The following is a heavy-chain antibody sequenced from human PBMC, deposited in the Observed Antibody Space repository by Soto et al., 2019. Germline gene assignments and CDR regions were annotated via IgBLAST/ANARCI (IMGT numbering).Heavy chain of an antibody. V-gene: IGHV4-59*08. CDR2: IYYSGSS. CDR3: ARSCTNGVCYRFWVGWLNP. CDR1: GGSISSYY. Sequence: SETLSLTCTVSGGSISSYYWSWIRQPPGKGLEWIGYIYYSGSSNYNPSLKSRVTISVDTSKNQFSLKLSSVTAADTAVYYCARSCTNGVCYRFWVGWLNPWGQGTLVTVSS. J-gene: IGHJ5*02. D-gene: IGHD2-8*01.